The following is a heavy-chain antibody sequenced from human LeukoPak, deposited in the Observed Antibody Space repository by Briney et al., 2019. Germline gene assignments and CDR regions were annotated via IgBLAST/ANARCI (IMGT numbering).Heavy chain of an antibody. CDR3: ARESMANGDWFDP. CDR1: GGTFSSYA. Sequence: ASVKVSCKASGGTFSSYAISWVRQAPGQGLEWMGRIIPILGIANYAQKFQGGVTITADKPTSTAYMELSSLRSEDTAVYYCARESMANGDWFDPWGQGTLVTVSS. CDR2: IIPILGIA. D-gene: IGHD2-21*01. J-gene: IGHJ5*02. V-gene: IGHV1-69*04.